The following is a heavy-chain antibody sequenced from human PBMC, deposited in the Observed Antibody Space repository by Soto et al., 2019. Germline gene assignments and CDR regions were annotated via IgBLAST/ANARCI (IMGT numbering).Heavy chain of an antibody. CDR1: GGTFSSYT. CDR2: IIPILGIA. Sequence: QVQLVQSGAEVKKPGSSVKVSCKASGGTFSSYTISWVRQAPGQGLEWMGRIIPILGIANHAQKFQGRVTITADKSTSTAYMELSSLRSEDTAVYYCASLMSSGYYYGMDVWGQGTTVTVSS. V-gene: IGHV1-69*02. CDR3: ASLMSSGYYYGMDV. J-gene: IGHJ6*02. D-gene: IGHD3-10*01.